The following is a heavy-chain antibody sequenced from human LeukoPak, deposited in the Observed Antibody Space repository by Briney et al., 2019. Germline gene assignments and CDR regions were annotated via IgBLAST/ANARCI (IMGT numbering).Heavy chain of an antibody. CDR1: GGTFSSYA. CDR3: ASGLGEQSNFDY. Sequence: ASVKVSCKASGGTFSSYAISWVRQAPGQGLVWMGRIIPILGIANYAQKFQGRVTITADKSTSTAYMELSSLRSEDTAVYYCASGLGEQSNFDYWGQGTLVTVSS. J-gene: IGHJ4*02. CDR2: IIPILGIA. V-gene: IGHV1-69*04. D-gene: IGHD1-26*01.